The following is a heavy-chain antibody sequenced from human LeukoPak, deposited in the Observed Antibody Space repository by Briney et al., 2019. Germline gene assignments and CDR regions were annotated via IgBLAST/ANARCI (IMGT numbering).Heavy chain of an antibody. CDR2: ISFDGSNE. V-gene: IGHV3-30*18. CDR1: GFTFSSYG. D-gene: IGHD6-19*01. J-gene: IGHJ4*02. CDR3: AKRRTKGIAVADVDY. Sequence: GGSLRLSCAASGFTFSSYGMHWGRQAPGKGLGWVAVISFDGSNEYYADSVKGRFTISRDNSKNMLYLQMNSLRAEDTAVYYCAKRRTKGIAVADVDYWGQGTLVTVSS.